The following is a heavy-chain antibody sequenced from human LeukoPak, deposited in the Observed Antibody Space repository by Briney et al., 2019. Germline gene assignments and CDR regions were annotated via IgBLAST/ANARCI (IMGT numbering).Heavy chain of an antibody. D-gene: IGHD1-26*01. CDR3: ARWGLGPSFDS. CDR2: ISGGSDYI. Sequence: GGSLRLSCAASGFMFNGYSMTWVRQAPGKGLEWVSYISGGSDYIYYTDSVKGRFTISRGNAKKSLYLQLNSLRVEDTAVYYCARWGLGPSFDSWGQGTLVTVSS. V-gene: IGHV3-21*01. J-gene: IGHJ4*02. CDR1: GFMFNGYS.